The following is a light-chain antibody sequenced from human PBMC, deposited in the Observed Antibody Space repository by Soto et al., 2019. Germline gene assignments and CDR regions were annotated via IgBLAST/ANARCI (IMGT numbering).Light chain of an antibody. CDR3: QQRTNWPPVIT. Sequence: EVVLTHSPATLSLSTGKRHTLPWSHSQSVSNFVAWYQQKPGQAPRLLIYDASNRATGIPARFSGSGSGTDFTRTSSSLEPEDFAGYYWQQRTNWPPVITFGQGTRLEIK. J-gene: IGKJ5*01. CDR1: QSVSNF. V-gene: IGKV3-11*01. CDR2: DAS.